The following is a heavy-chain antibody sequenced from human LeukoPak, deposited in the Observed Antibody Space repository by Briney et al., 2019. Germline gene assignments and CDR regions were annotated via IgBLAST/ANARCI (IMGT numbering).Heavy chain of an antibody. D-gene: IGHD6-13*01. CDR3: ARVGSSSSFGAFDI. J-gene: IGHJ3*02. V-gene: IGHV1-2*02. CDR2: INPNSGGT. CDR1: GYTFTGYY. Sequence: ASVKVSCKASGYTFTGYYMHWVRQAPGQGLEWMGWINPNSGGTNYAQKFQGRVSMTRDTSISTAYMELSRLRSDDTAVYYCARVGSSSSFGAFDIWGQGTMVTVSS.